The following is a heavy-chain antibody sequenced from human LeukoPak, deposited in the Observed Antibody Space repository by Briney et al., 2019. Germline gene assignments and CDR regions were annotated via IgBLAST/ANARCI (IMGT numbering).Heavy chain of an antibody. J-gene: IGHJ4*02. D-gene: IGHD1-14*01. CDR3: AKDRTYRGGILDS. CDR1: GFTFSTYW. V-gene: IGHV3-7*03. CDR2: IKQDGSEK. Sequence: GGSLRLSCAASGFTFSTYWMSWVRQAPGKGLEWVAKIKQDGSEKYYVGSVKGRFTISRDNAKNSLYLQMNSLKPEDTALYYCAKDRTYRGGILDSWGQGTLVTVSS.